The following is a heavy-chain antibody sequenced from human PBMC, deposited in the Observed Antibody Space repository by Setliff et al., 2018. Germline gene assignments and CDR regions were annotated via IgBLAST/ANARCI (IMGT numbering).Heavy chain of an antibody. V-gene: IGHV4-61*09. J-gene: IGHJ6*03. Sequence: SETLSLTCTVSGDSISSRPFYWGWFRQPDGKELEWIGQIYTSWSTIYNPSLKSRVTILLDTSKNQFSLTLTSVTAADTAVYYCARMTGFQYIDVWGKGTTVTVSS. CDR2: IYTSWST. CDR3: ARMTGFQYIDV. D-gene: IGHD3-3*01. CDR1: GDSISSRPFY.